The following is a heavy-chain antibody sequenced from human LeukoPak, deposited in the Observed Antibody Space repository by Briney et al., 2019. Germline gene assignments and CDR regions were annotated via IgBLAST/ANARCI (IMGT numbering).Heavy chain of an antibody. CDR1: GFTFSSYA. D-gene: IGHD7-27*01. CDR3: ASELGVFDY. J-gene: IGHJ4*02. CDR2: ISYDGSNK. Sequence: GGSLRLSCAASGFTFSSYAMHWVRQAPGKGLEWVAVISYDGSNKYYADSVKGRFTISRDNSKNTLYLQMNSLRAEDTAVYYCASELGVFDYWGQGTLVTVSS. V-gene: IGHV3-30*04.